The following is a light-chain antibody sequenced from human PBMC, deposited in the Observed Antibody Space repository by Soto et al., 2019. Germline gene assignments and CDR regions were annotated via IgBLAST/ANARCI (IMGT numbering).Light chain of an antibody. Sequence: EIVLTHSPGTLSFSPLETATLSCSASQSISTSHLAWYQQKPGQAPRLLINGSSKRATGIPDRFSGSGSGTHFILTISGLEPEDFAVYYCQQYGSSPPANFGQGTRLEIK. CDR1: QSISTSH. CDR2: GSS. J-gene: IGKJ5*01. V-gene: IGKV3-20*01. CDR3: QQYGSSPPAN.